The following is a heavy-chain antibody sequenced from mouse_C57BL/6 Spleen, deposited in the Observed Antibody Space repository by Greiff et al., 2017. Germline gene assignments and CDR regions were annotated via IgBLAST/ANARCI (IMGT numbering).Heavy chain of an antibody. D-gene: IGHD1-1*01. V-gene: IGHV1-72*01. CDR2: IDPNSGGT. CDR3: ARAGANRRYFDV. Sequence: QVQLQQSGAELVKPGASVKLSCKASGYTFTSYWMTWVKQRPGRGLEWIGRIDPNSGGTKYNEKFKSKATLTVDTPSSTAYMQRSSLTSEDSAFYYCARAGANRRYFDVWGTGTTVTVSS. CDR1: GYTFTSYW. J-gene: IGHJ1*03.